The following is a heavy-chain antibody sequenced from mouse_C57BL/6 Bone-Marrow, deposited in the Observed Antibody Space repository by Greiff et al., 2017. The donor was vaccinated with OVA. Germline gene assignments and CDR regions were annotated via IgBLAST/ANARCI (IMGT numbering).Heavy chain of an antibody. Sequence: VKLVASGPGLVKPSQSLSITCTVSGFSLTSYGVHWVRQSPGQGLEWLGVIWSGGSTDSNAAFISRLSISKDNSKSQVFVKINMLQADDTAIDYCARGNYYGNYVSWFAYWGQGTLVTVSA. CDR2: IWSGGST. V-gene: IGHV2-2*01. CDR1: GFSLTSYG. J-gene: IGHJ3*01. D-gene: IGHD2-1*01. CDR3: ARGNYYGNYVSWFAY.